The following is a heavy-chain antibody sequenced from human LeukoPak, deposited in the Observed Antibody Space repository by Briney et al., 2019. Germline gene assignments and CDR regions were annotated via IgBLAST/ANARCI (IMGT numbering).Heavy chain of an antibody. D-gene: IGHD5-24*01. CDR2: IDVGSYT. Sequence: GGSLRLSCAVSGFTFSNYAMNWIRQAPGKGLEWVSSIDVGSYTYYAGSVKGRFTISRDNAKNLLYLQMNSLRVEDTAVYYCARVEWLQFRSWDWGQGTLVTVSS. V-gene: IGHV3-21*04. J-gene: IGHJ4*02. CDR3: ARVEWLQFRSWD. CDR1: GFTFSNYA.